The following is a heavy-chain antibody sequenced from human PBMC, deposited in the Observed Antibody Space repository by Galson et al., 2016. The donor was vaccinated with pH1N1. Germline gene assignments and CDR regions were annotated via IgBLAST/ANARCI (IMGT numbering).Heavy chain of an antibody. CDR1: GTSMTTYY. D-gene: IGHD3-10*01. CDR3: ARTRESAFDI. CDR2: AYHSGVA. V-gene: IGHV4-59*01. J-gene: IGHJ3*02. Sequence: QVQLQESGPGLVKPSQTLSLTCNVSGTSMTTYYWSWIRQPPGTGLKWIGYAYHSGVAEYSPSLKSRVVISVDASQNRFFLKMNSVTAADTAVYYCARTRESAFDIWGPGTLVTVSS.